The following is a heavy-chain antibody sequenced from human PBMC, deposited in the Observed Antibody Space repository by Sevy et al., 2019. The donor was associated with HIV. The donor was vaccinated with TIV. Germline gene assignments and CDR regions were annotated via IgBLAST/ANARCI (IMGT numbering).Heavy chain of an antibody. CDR3: VSLFLSYRSGWSYFDY. V-gene: IGHV3-66*02. CDR2: IFSSGST. CDR1: GFTVNDKY. D-gene: IGHD6-19*01. J-gene: IGHJ4*02. Sequence: GGSLRLSCAISGFTVNDKYIIWVRQAPGKGLEWVSVIFSSGSTYYADSAKGRFTISRDNSKNTVDLQMNSVRAEATAAYYCVSLFLSYRSGWSYFDYWGQGTLVTVSS.